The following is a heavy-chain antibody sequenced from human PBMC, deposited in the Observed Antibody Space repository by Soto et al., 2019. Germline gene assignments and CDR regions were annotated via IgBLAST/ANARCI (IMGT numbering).Heavy chain of an antibody. CDR3: ARVGSSWYLSWFDP. V-gene: IGHV4-59*01. Sequence: QVQLQESGPGLVKPSETLSLTCTVSGGSISSYYWSWIRQPPGKGLEWIGYIYYSGSTNYNPSLKSRVTISVDTSKNQFSLKLSSVTAADTAVYYCARVGSSWYLSWFDPWGQGTLVTVSS. D-gene: IGHD6-13*01. CDR1: GGSISSYY. CDR2: IYYSGST. J-gene: IGHJ5*02.